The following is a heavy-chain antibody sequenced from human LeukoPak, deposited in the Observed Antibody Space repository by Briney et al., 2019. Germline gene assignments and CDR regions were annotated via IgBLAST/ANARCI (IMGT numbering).Heavy chain of an antibody. V-gene: IGHV5-51*01. D-gene: IGHD4-23*01. Sequence: GESLQISCRGSGYTITSNWIGWVRPLPGKGLEWMGIINPRDSATVYSPSFQGQVTMSVDKSISTAYLQWSSLKASDTAMYYCTRRDYGGHAAYFDYWGQGTLVTVSS. CDR2: INPRDSAT. CDR1: GYTITSNW. J-gene: IGHJ4*02. CDR3: TRRDYGGHAAYFDY.